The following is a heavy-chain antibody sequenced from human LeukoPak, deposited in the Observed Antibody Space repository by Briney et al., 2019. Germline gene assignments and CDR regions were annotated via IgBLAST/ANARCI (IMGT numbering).Heavy chain of an antibody. V-gene: IGHV3-23*01. CDR2: ISSTGGST. Sequence: SGGSLTLSCVGSEFSFRCSAMGWVRQAPGKGLEWVSSISSTGGSTYYADSVKGRFTISRDNSKNTLFLQMNSLRAEDTAVYYCAKDRGVSGSYYGFDYWGQGTLVTVSS. CDR3: AKDRGVSGSYYGFDY. J-gene: IGHJ4*02. CDR1: EFSFRCSA. D-gene: IGHD1-26*01.